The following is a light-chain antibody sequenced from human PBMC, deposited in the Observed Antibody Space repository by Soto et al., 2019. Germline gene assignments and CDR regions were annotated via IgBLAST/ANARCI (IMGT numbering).Light chain of an antibody. Sequence: IQMTQSPSSLSASVGDRVTITCQASQDIRHYLNWYQHKPGEAPKLLIYDASNLETGVPSRFSGSGSGTHFTLTITTLQPEDISTYYCQQYDNPPLTFGGGTKVE. CDR1: QDIRHY. J-gene: IGKJ4*01. CDR2: DAS. V-gene: IGKV1-33*01. CDR3: QQYDNPPLT.